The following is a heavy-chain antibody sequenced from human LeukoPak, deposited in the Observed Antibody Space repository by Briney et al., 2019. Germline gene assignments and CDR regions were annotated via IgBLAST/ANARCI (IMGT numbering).Heavy chain of an antibody. Sequence: GASVKVSCKAFGYTFTSYYMHWVRQAPGQGLEWMGGIIPIFGTANYAQKFQGRVTITADESTSTAYMELSSLRSEDTAVYYCARVRTGESYYYYYYMDVWGKGTTVAVSS. CDR2: IIPIFGTA. J-gene: IGHJ6*03. CDR3: ARVRTGESYYYYYYMDV. V-gene: IGHV1-69*13. CDR1: GYTFTSYY. D-gene: IGHD7-27*01.